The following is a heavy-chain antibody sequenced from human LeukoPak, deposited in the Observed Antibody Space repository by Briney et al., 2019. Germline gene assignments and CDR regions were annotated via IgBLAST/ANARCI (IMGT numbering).Heavy chain of an antibody. CDR2: IYPGDSDT. D-gene: IGHD5-18*01. CDR1: GYSFTSYW. J-gene: IGHJ4*02. Sequence: GESLKVSCKGSGYSFTSYWIGCVRQMPGKGLEWMGIIYPGDSDTRYSPSFQGQVTISADKSISTAYLQWSSLKASDTAMYYCARHGTVDTAMVMVNYWGQGTLVAVSS. CDR3: ARHGTVDTAMVMVNY. V-gene: IGHV5-51*01.